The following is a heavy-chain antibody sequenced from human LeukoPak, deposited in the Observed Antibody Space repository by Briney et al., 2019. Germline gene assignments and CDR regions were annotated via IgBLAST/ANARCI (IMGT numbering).Heavy chain of an antibody. CDR1: GYTFTSYG. Sequence: ASVKVSCKTSGYTFTSYGISWVRQAPGQGLEWMGWINPHSGDTKYAQKFQGRVTMTRDTSITTAYMELTSLTSDDTAVYYCARDLAGQYCSSTTYCTFIRDTFFDYWGQGTLVTVSS. CDR2: INPHSGDT. J-gene: IGHJ4*02. CDR3: ARDLAGQYCSSTTYCTFIRDTFFDY. V-gene: IGHV1-2*02. D-gene: IGHD2-2*02.